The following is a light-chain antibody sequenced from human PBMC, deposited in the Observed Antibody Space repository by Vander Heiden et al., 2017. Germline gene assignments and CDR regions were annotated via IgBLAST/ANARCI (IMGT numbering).Light chain of an antibody. J-gene: IGLJ2*01. CDR3: QSTDISGASGL. CDR2: NDT. CDR1: AFPNQY. Sequence: SSDLTQPPPVSVPPGQPARITRSGEAFPNQYAYWYQQKPGQAPLLVIFNDTERPSGIPERFSGSSSGTTATFTIGGVQAEDEADYYCQSTDISGASGLFGGGTKLTVL. V-gene: IGLV3-25*03.